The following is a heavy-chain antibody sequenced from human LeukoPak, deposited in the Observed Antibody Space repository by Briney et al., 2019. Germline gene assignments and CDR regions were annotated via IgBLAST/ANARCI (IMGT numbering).Heavy chain of an antibody. CDR3: ARDREPYSTGWYYFDY. CDR1: GFTFSSYA. CDR2: ILYGGSNK. D-gene: IGHD6-19*01. J-gene: IGHJ4*02. Sequence: GRSLRLSCAASGFTFSSYAMHWVRQAPGKGLEWVAIILYGGSNKYYADSVKGRITISRDNSKNTLYLQMNSLRAEDTAVYYCARDREPYSTGWYYFDYWGQGTLVTVSS. V-gene: IGHV3-30*04.